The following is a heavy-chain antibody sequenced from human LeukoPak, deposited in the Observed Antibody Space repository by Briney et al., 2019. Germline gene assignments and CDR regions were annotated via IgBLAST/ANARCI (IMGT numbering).Heavy chain of an antibody. CDR1: GFTFSSYS. CDR2: ISSSSSYI. D-gene: IGHD3-22*01. CDR3: AKAGTYYYDSSGYYSAPFDY. V-gene: IGHV3-21*01. J-gene: IGHJ4*02. Sequence: GGSLRLSCAASGFTFSSYSMNWVRQAPGKGLEWVSSISSSSSYIYYADSVKGRFTISRDNAKNSLYLQMNSLRAEDTAVYYCAKAGTYYYDSSGYYSAPFDYWGQGTLVTVSS.